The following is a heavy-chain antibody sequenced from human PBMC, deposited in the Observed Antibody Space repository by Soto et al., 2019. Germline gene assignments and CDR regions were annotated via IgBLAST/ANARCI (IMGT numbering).Heavy chain of an antibody. CDR2: INPGDSES. CDR1: GYSFGNYW. V-gene: IGHV5-51*01. J-gene: IGHJ4*02. CDR3: ASIAAPGTTHFDF. D-gene: IGHD6-13*01. Sequence: PGESLKISCQASGYSFGNYWIGWVRQMPGKGLEWMAIINPGDSESRYSPSFQGQVTISADKSINTAYLQWSSLKASDTAMYYCASIAAPGTTHFDFWGQGTLVTVSS.